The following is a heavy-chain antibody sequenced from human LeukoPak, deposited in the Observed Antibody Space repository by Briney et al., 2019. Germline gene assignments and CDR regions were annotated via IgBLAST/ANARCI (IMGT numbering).Heavy chain of an antibody. V-gene: IGHV3-21*01. Sequence: GGSLRLSCAASGFTFSSYSMNWVRQAPGKGLEWVSTISSSSSYIYYADSVKGRFTISRDNAKNSPYLQMNSLGAEDTAVYYCARETFYDSSGGFDYWGQGTLVTVFS. CDR1: GFTFSSYS. D-gene: IGHD3-22*01. J-gene: IGHJ4*02. CDR3: ARETFYDSSGGFDY. CDR2: ISSSSSYI.